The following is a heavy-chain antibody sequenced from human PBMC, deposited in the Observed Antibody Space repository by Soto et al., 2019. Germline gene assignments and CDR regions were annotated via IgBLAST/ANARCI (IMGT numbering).Heavy chain of an antibody. CDR1: GYSFTSYW. J-gene: IGHJ4*02. V-gene: IGHV5-51*01. Sequence: PGESLKISCKGSGYSFTSYWSGWVRQMPGKGLEWMGIIYPGDSDTRYSPSFQGQVTISADKSISTAYLQWSSLKASDTAMYYCARLYDSSGYYPRNLDYWGQGTLVTAPQ. CDR2: IYPGDSDT. CDR3: ARLYDSSGYYPRNLDY. D-gene: IGHD3-22*01.